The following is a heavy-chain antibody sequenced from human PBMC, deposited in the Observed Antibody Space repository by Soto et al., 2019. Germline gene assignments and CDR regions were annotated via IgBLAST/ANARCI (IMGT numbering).Heavy chain of an antibody. J-gene: IGHJ6*02. V-gene: IGHV4-31*03. CDR2: IYYSGST. D-gene: IGHD3-3*01. CDR3: ARVKSDFWSGYSPSAYYYGMDV. Sequence: SETLSLTCTVSGGSISSGGYYWSWIRQHPGKGLEWIGYIYYSGSTYYNPSLKSRVTISVDTSKNQFSLKLSSVTAADTAVYYCARVKSDFWSGYSPSAYYYGMDVWGQGPRVTFSS. CDR1: GGSISSGGYY.